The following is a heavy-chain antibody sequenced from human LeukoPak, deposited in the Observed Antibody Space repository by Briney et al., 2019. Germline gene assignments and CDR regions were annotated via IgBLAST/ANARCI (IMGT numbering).Heavy chain of an antibody. CDR2: IKQDGSEK. CDR1: GFTFSSYW. CDR3: ARDSSGYYYSFYYYMDV. D-gene: IGHD3-22*01. Sequence: GGSLRLSCAASGFTFSSYWMSWVRQAPGKGLEWVANIKQDGSEKYYVDSVKGRFTISRDNAKNSLYLQMNSLRAEDTAVYYCARDSSGYYYSFYYYMDVWGKGTTVTVSS. J-gene: IGHJ6*03. V-gene: IGHV3-7*01.